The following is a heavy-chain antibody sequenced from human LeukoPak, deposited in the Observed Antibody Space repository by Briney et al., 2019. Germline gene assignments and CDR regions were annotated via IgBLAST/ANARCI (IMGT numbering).Heavy chain of an antibody. CDR3: AKDRTVVVAAYGGWFDP. D-gene: IGHD2-15*01. Sequence: GGSLRLSCAASGITFSTSGMHWVRQAPGRGLEWVAFMRHDGSNEKYADSAKGRFTISRDNSKNTLYLQMNSLIVEDTAVYYCAKDRTVVVAAYGGWFDPWGQGTLATVSS. CDR2: MRHDGSNE. V-gene: IGHV3-30*02. J-gene: IGHJ5*02. CDR1: GITFSTSG.